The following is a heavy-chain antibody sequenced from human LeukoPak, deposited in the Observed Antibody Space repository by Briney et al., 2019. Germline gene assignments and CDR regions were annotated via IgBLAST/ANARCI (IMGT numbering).Heavy chain of an antibody. J-gene: IGHJ4*02. CDR2: IRYDGSNT. Sequence: PGGSLRLSCAASGFTFSSYGMHWVRQAPGKGLEWMAFIRYDGSNTYYADSVKGRFTISRDNSKNTLYLQMNSLRAEDTAVYYCANDVGSYNSWGIDYWGQGTLVTVSS. V-gene: IGHV3-30*02. D-gene: IGHD1-26*01. CDR3: ANDVGSYNSWGIDY. CDR1: GFTFSSYG.